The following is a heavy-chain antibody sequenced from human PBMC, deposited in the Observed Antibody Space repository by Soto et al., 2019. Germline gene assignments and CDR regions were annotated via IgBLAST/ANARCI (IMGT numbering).Heavy chain of an antibody. CDR3: AKSGGSGSHHLMAH. CDR1: GFTFSSYA. CDR2: ISGSGGST. J-gene: IGHJ4*02. D-gene: IGHD1-26*01. Sequence: PGGSLRLSCAASGFTFSSYAMSWVRQAPGKGLEWVSAISGSGGSTYYADSVKGRFTISRDNSKNTLYLQMNSLRAEDTAVYYCAKSGGSGSHHLMAHWGQGTLVTVSS. V-gene: IGHV3-23*01.